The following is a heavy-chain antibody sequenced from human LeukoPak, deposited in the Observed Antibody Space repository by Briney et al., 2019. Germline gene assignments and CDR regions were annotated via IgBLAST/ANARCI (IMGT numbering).Heavy chain of an antibody. CDR2: ISGSGGST. Sequence: PGGSLRLSCAASGFTFSSYAVSWVRQAPGKGLEWVSAISGSGGSTYYADSVKGRFTISRDNSKNTLYLQMNSLRAEDTAVYYCARRHTPDDYGGNFHVDEYYFDYWGQGTLVTVSS. D-gene: IGHD4-23*01. CDR1: GFTFSSYA. V-gene: IGHV3-23*01. J-gene: IGHJ4*02. CDR3: ARRHTPDDYGGNFHVDEYYFDY.